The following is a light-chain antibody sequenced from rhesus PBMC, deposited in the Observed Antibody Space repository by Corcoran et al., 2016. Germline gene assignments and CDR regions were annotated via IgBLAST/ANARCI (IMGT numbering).Light chain of an antibody. CDR2: AAS. CDR3: LLGYSTPLT. J-gene: IGKJ4*01. Sequence: DIQMTQSPSSLSASVGDRVTITCRASQGISDYLSWYQQKPGKAPKRLIYAASSLESGVPSRVSGSGAGTAFTLTIIRLQPEDFAAYYCLLGYSTPLTFGGGTKVELK. V-gene: IGKV1-36*02. CDR1: QGISDY.